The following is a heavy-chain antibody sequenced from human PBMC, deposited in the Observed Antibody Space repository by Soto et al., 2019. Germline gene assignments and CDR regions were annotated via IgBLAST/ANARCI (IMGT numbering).Heavy chain of an antibody. D-gene: IGHD2-15*01. V-gene: IGHV3-21*01. CDR1: GFTFSSYS. Sequence: PEGSLRLSCAASGFTFSSYSLNWVRQAPWKGLEWVSSISSSSSYIYYADSVKGRFTISRDNAKNSLYLQMNSLRAEDTAVYYCARVGCSGGSCAVQFDYWGQGTLVTVSS. CDR2: ISSSSSYI. CDR3: ARVGCSGGSCAVQFDY. J-gene: IGHJ4*02.